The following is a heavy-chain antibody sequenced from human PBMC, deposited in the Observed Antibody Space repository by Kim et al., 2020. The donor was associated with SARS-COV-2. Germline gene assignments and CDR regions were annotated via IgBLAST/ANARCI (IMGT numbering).Heavy chain of an antibody. CDR2: ISTYNGNT. J-gene: IGHJ6*02. CDR1: GYPFSTYG. Sequence: ASVKVSCKASGYPFSTYGFTWVRQAPGQGLEWMGWISTYNGNTNYAQKLQGRVTMTTDTSTTTAYMELRNLRSDDTAVYYCARVWFGGLSGYYYYGVDVWGQGTTVTVSS. V-gene: IGHV1-18*01. CDR3: ARVWFGGLSGYYYYGVDV. D-gene: IGHD3-10*01.